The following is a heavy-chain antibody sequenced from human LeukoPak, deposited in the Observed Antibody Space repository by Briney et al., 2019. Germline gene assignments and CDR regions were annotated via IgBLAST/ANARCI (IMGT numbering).Heavy chain of an antibody. V-gene: IGHV4-30-4*01. CDR3: ARKATWLPPDY. CDR2: IYYSGST. D-gene: IGHD5-18*01. CDR1: GGSISSGDYY. Sequence: SETLSLTCTVSGGSISSGDYYWRWIRQPPGKGLEWIGYIYYSGSTYYNPSLKSRVTISVDTSKNQFSLKLSSVTAADTAVYYCARKATWLPPDYWGQGTLVTVSS. J-gene: IGHJ4*02.